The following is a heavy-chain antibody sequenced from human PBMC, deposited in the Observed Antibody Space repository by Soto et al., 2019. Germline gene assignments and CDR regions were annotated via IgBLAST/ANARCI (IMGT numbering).Heavy chain of an antibody. CDR2: IYYSGST. CDR3: ARGRLVVVAATPEYFDY. CDR1: GGSISSYY. D-gene: IGHD2-15*01. Sequence: QVQLQESGPGLVKPSETLSLTCTVSGGSISSYYWSWIRQPPGKGLEWIGYIYYSGSTNYNPSLKSRVTISVDTSKNQFSLKLSSVTAADTAVYYCARGRLVVVAATPEYFDYWGQGTLVTVSS. J-gene: IGHJ4*02. V-gene: IGHV4-59*01.